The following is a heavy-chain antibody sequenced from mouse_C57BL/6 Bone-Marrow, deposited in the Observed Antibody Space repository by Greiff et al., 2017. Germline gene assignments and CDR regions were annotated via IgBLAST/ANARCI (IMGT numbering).Heavy chain of an antibody. V-gene: IGHV1-42*01. CDR3: ESLLQYYYAMDY. J-gene: IGHJ4*01. CDR2: INTSTGGN. D-gene: IGHD2-1*01. Sequence: EVQLQQSGPELVKPGASVKISCKASGYSFTGYYMNWVKQSPEKSLEWIGEINTSTGGNTYNQKFKAKATLTVDNSASTAYMQLKSLTSEDSAVYYCESLLQYYYAMDYWGQGTSVTVSS. CDR1: GYSFTGYY.